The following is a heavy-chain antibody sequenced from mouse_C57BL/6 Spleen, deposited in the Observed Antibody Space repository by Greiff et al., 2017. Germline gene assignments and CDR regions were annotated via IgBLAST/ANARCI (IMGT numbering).Heavy chain of an antibody. J-gene: IGHJ2*01. CDR1: GFTFSSYA. Sequence: EVQVVESGGGLVKPGGSLKLSCAASGFTFSSYAMSWVRQTPEKRLEWVATISDGGSYTYYPDNVKGRFTISRDNAKNNLYLQMSHLKSEDAAMYYCARDGGYGNYFDYWGQGTTLTVSS. CDR3: ARDGGYGNYFDY. CDR2: ISDGGSYT. D-gene: IGHD2-1*01. V-gene: IGHV5-4*01.